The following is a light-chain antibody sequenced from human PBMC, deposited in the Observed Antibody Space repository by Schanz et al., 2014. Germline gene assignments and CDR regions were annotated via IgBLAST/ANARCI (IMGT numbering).Light chain of an antibody. J-gene: IGKJ4*01. CDR3: QQYDNLPLT. Sequence: DIQMTQSPSSLSASVGDRVTISCQASHDIRKYLNWYQQKPGKPPKLLIYDASTLETGVPSRFSGSGSGTDFTFTISRLQPEDIATYYCQQYDNLPLTFGGGTKVEIK. V-gene: IGKV1-33*01. CDR1: HDIRKY. CDR2: DAS.